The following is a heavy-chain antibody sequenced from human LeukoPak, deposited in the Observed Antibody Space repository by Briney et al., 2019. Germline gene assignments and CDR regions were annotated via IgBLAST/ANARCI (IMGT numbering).Heavy chain of an antibody. J-gene: IGHJ6*03. CDR2: IYYSGST. V-gene: IGHV4-59*08. Sequence: SETLSLTCTVSGGSISSYYWSWIRQPPGKGLEWIGYIYYSGSTNYNPSLKSRVTISVDTSKNQFSLKLSSVTAADTAVYYCARSVHVGVDYYYYYMDVWGKGTTVTVPS. D-gene: IGHD1-1*01. CDR1: GGSISSYY. CDR3: ARSVHVGVDYYYYYMDV.